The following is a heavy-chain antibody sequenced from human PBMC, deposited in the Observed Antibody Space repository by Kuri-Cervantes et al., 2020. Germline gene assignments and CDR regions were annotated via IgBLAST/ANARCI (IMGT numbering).Heavy chain of an antibody. V-gene: IGHV3-30-3*01. D-gene: IGHD6-19*01. CDR3: ARPSSGWFDP. Sequence: GGSLRLSCAASGFTFSSYAMHWVRQAPGKGLEWVAVISYDGSNKYYADSVKGRFTISGDSSKNTLYLQMNSLRAEDTAVYYCARPSSGWFDPWGQGTPVTVSS. CDR2: ISYDGSNK. CDR1: GFTFSSYA. J-gene: IGHJ5*02.